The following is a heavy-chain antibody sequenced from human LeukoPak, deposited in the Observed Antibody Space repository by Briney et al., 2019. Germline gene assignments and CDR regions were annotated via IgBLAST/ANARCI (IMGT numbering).Heavy chain of an antibody. J-gene: IGHJ3*02. CDR3: ARGVKELLGDLDAFDI. CDR2: IIPIFGTA. V-gene: IGHV1-69*06. D-gene: IGHD4-17*01. Sequence: ASVKVSCKAYGGTFSSYAISCVRQGPGQGLEWMGGIIPIFGTANYAQKFQGRVTITADKSTSTAYMELSSLRSEDTAVYYCARGVKELLGDLDAFDIWGQGTMVTVSS. CDR1: GGTFSSYA.